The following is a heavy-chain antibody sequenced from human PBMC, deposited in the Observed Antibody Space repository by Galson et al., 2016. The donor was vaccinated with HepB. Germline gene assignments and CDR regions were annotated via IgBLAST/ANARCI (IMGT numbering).Heavy chain of an antibody. V-gene: IGHV3-9*01. CDR1: GFTLDNYA. Sequence: SLRLSCAASGFTLDNYAMHWVRRAPGKGLEWVSGISWNSGAIGYADSVKGRFTVSRDNAKNSLYLQMNSLRAEDTALYYCAKDIGRGTSYYFYGMDVWGKGTTVTVSS. D-gene: IGHD3/OR15-3a*01. J-gene: IGHJ6*04. CDR3: AKDIGRGTSYYFYGMDV. CDR2: ISWNSGAI.